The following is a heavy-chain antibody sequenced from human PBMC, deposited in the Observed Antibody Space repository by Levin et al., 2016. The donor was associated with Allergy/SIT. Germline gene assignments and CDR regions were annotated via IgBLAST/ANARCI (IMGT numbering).Heavy chain of an antibody. CDR2: IYYSGTT. J-gene: IGHJ4*02. Sequence: GSLRLSCTVSGGAMSSTSYYWGWIRQPPGKGLEWIGSIYYSGTTHYNPSLESRVTISVDTSKNHFSLKLNSVTAADTAVYYCARHWDYWGPGTLVTVSS. V-gene: IGHV4-39*01. CDR3: ARHWDY. CDR1: GGAMSSTSYY.